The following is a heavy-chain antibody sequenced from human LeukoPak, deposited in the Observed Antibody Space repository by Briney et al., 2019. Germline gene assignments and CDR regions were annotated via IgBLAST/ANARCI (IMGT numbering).Heavy chain of an antibody. D-gene: IGHD6-13*01. V-gene: IGHV3-21*01. Sequence: PGGSLRLSCAASSFTFITYSMNWVRPAPGKGLEWVSSISSSSSYIYYADSVKGRFTISRDNAKNSLYLQMNSLRAEDTAVYYCARVPARIAAAVINWFDPWGQGTLVTVSS. CDR1: SFTFITYS. J-gene: IGHJ5*02. CDR3: ARVPARIAAAVINWFDP. CDR2: ISSSSSYI.